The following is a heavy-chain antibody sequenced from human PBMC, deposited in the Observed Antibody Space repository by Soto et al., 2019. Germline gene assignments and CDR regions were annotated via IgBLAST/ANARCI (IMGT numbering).Heavy chain of an antibody. CDR3: AKDVAAVAGTAVGYFDY. D-gene: IGHD6-19*01. CDR2: ISYDGSNK. CDR1: GFTFSSYG. V-gene: IGHV3-30*18. J-gene: IGHJ4*02. Sequence: QVQLVESGGGVVQPGRSLRLSCAASGFTFSSYGMHWVRQAPGKGLEWVAVISYDGSNKYYADSVKGRFTISRDNSKNTLYLQMNSLRAEDTAVYYCAKDVAAVAGTAVGYFDYWGQGTLVTVSS.